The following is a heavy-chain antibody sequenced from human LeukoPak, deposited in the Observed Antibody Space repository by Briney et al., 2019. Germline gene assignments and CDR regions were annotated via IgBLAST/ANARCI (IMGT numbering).Heavy chain of an antibody. Sequence: GGSLRLSCAASGFTFSSYAMYWVRQAPGKGLEWVSTIRGSGGTTYYADSVKGRFTISRDNSKNTLYLQMDSLRAEDTAVYYCTRVAQSGPTGWFDPWGQGTLVTVSS. CDR1: GFTFSSYA. D-gene: IGHD1-1*01. V-gene: IGHV3-23*01. CDR3: TRVAQSGPTGWFDP. J-gene: IGHJ5*02. CDR2: IRGSGGTT.